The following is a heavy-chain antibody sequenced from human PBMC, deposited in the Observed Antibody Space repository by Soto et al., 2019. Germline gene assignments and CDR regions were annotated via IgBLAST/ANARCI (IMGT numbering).Heavy chain of an antibody. Sequence: GGSLRLSCAASGFTVSSNYMSWVRQAPGKGLEWVSVIYSGGSTYYADSVKGRFTISRDNSKNTLYLQMNSLRAEDTAVYYCARGAWLPYFDYWGQGTLVTVSS. J-gene: IGHJ4*02. CDR1: GFTVSSNY. CDR2: IYSGGST. D-gene: IGHD6-19*01. V-gene: IGHV3-53*01. CDR3: ARGAWLPYFDY.